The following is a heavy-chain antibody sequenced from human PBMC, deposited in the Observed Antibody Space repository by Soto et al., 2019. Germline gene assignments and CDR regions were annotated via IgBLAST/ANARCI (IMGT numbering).Heavy chain of an antibody. D-gene: IGHD2-21*01. CDR2: IWYDGGNK. J-gene: IGHJ4*02. CDR1: GFTFSSYG. V-gene: IGHV3-33*01. CDR3: ARDTVRGGHCVEY. Sequence: QVQLVESGGGVVQPGRSLRLSCAASGFTFSSYGMHWVRQAPGKGLEWVAVIWYDGGNKYYADSVKGRFTISRDNSKNALYLQMNSLRAEDTAVYYCARDTVRGGHCVEYWGQGNLVTVSS.